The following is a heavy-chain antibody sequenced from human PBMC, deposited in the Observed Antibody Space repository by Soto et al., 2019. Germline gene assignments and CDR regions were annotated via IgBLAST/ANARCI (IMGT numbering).Heavy chain of an antibody. Sequence: QVQLVQSGAEVKKPGASVKVSCKPSRYTFITYDINWLRQATGQGLEWMGWMNPSSGNTGYPQKLQGRVTMTRDTATSTAYMELSTLTSENAAVFSFVVATVDAFNIWGKGKRVPVS. J-gene: IGHJ3*02. CDR2: MNPSSGNT. D-gene: IGHD4-17*01. CDR3: VVATVDAFNI. CDR1: RYTFITYD. V-gene: IGHV1-8*01.